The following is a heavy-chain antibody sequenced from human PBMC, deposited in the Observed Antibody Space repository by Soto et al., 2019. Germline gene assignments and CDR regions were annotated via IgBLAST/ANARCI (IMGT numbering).Heavy chain of an antibody. J-gene: IGHJ4*02. CDR3: AKFDGSGWGPPRSLDY. D-gene: IGHD6-19*01. V-gene: IGHV3-23*01. CDR1: GFTFSTDA. Sequence: LGGYLRLSFAAHGFTFSTDAMSWFRQAPGTGLEWVSVISGSGGSTYYADSVKGRFTISRDNSKDTLYLQMDSLRAEDTAVYYCAKFDGSGWGPPRSLDYWCRGPLLTVS. CDR2: ISGSGGST.